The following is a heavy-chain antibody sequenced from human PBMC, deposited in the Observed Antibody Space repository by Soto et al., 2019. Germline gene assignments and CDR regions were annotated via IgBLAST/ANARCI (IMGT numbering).Heavy chain of an antibody. CDR3: ARTPRPRSFDY. Sequence: PSETLSLTCAVYGGSFSGYYWSWIRQPPGKGLEWIGEINHSGSTNYNPSLKSRVTISVDTSKNQFSLKLSSVTAADTAVYYCARTPRPRSFDYWGEGTLVTVS. CDR2: INHSGST. CDR1: GGSFSGYY. J-gene: IGHJ4*02. V-gene: IGHV4-34*01.